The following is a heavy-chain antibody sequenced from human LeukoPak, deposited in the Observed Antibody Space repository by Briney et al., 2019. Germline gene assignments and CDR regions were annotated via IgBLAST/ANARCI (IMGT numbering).Heavy chain of an antibody. J-gene: IGHJ4*02. V-gene: IGHV6-1*01. D-gene: IGHD1-1*01. Sequence: SQTLSLTCAISGDSVSSNSAAWNWIRQSPSRGLEWLGRTYYRSKWYTYYAVSVKSRISINRDTSKNQISLQLNSVTPEDTAEYYCARSTGPIDYWGQGTLVTVSS. CDR1: GDSVSSNSAA. CDR2: TYYRSKWYT. CDR3: ARSTGPIDY.